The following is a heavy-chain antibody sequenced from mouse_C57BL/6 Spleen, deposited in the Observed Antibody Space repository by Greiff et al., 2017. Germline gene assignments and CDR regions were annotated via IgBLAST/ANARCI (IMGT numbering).Heavy chain of an antibody. CDR3: ARKIEGYYFDY. V-gene: IGHV1-69*01. CDR1: GYTFTSYW. CDR2: IDPSDSYT. Sequence: QVQLQQPGAELVMPGASVKLSCKASGYTFTSYWMHWVKQRPGQGLEWIGEIDPSDSYTNYNQKFKGKSTLTVDKSSSTAYMQLSSLTFEDSAVYYCARKIEGYYFDYWGQGTTLTVSS. J-gene: IGHJ2*01.